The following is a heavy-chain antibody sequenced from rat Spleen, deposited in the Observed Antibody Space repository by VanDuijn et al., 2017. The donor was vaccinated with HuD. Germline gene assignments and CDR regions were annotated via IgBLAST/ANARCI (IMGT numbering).Heavy chain of an antibody. CDR3: AKDWGGLYFGY. Sequence: EVQLVESGGGLVQPGRSMKLSCAASGFTFSSFALAWVRQAPTKGLEWVASISYDGGNTYYRDSVKGRFTISRDNAKSSLYLQMDSLRSEDTSTYYCAKDWGGLYFGYWGQGTLVTVSS. J-gene: IGHJ3*01. D-gene: IGHD1-11*01. CDR2: ISYDGGNT. V-gene: IGHV5-20*01. CDR1: GFTFSSFA.